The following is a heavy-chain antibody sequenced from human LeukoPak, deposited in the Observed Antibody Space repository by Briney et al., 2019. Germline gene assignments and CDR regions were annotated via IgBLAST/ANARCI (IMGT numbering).Heavy chain of an antibody. CDR1: GFTFSSYG. V-gene: IGHV3-30*18. Sequence: PGGSLRLSCAASGFTFSSYGMHWVRQAPGKGLEWVAVISYDGSNKYYADSVKGRFTISRDNSKNTLYLQMNSLRAEDTAVYYCAKEGSIAARYPYYYYYYMDVWGKGTTVTVSS. J-gene: IGHJ6*03. CDR2: ISYDGSNK. D-gene: IGHD6-6*01. CDR3: AKEGSIAARYPYYYYYYMDV.